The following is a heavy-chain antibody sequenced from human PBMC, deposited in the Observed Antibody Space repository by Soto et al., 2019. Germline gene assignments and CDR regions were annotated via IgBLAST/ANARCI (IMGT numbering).Heavy chain of an antibody. CDR1: GFTLSDHF. CDR3: VTLQFSRWFY. V-gene: IGHV3-72*01. D-gene: IGHD4-4*01. Sequence: LRLSCAASGFTLSDHFMELVRQAPGKGLEWVGRTKHKAASYTTDYAASVNGRFTISRDDSKNSLYLQMNSLKTEDTAMYYCVTLQFSRWFYWGLGTLVTVSS. CDR2: TKHKAASYTT. J-gene: IGHJ4*02.